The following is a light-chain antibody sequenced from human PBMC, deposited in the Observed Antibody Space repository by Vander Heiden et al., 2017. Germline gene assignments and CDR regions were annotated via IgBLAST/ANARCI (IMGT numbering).Light chain of an antibody. CDR3: VTWHNSLGAYV. V-gene: IGLV1-51*01. CDR1: SSNIGNNY. Sequence: QSAFTQPPPVAAAPGKKITISCSGSSSNIGNNYVFWYQHLPGTAPTLLIYGTNKRPSGISDRFSGSKSGTSATLGITGLQTGDEADYYCVTWHNSLGAYVFGTRTKVSVL. J-gene: IGLJ1*01. CDR2: GTN.